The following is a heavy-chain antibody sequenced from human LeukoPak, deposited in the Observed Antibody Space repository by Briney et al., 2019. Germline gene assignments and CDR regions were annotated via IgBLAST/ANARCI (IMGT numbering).Heavy chain of an antibody. D-gene: IGHD2-2*01. CDR1: GYTFTSYD. CDR3: ARGNLQLLIDI. Sequence: VASVKVSCKASGYTFTSYDINWVRQATGQGLEWMGWVNPNSGNTGYAQKFQGRVTITRNTSISTAYMELSSLRSEDTAVYYCARGNLQLLIDIWGQGTMVTVSS. CDR2: VNPNSGNT. J-gene: IGHJ3*02. V-gene: IGHV1-8*03.